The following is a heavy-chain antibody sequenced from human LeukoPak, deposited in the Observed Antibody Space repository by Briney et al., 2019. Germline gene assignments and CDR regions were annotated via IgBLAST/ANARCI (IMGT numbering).Heavy chain of an antibody. Sequence: GGSLRLSCAASGFTFSTDVMSWVRQAPGKGLECVSAISGSGGNTYYADSVKGRFTISRDNSKNMLYLQMNSLRAEDTAVCYCAKVSGRIQIWPQPFGDGMDVWGQGTTVTVSS. CDR3: AKVSGRIQIWPQPFGDGMDV. D-gene: IGHD3-10*01. CDR2: ISGSGGNT. CDR1: GFTFSTDV. V-gene: IGHV3-23*01. J-gene: IGHJ6*02.